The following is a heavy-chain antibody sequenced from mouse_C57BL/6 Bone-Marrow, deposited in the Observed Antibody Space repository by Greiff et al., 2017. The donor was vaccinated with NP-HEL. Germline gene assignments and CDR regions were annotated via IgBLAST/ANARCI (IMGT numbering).Heavy chain of an antibody. CDR3: ARWLLDYYAMDY. Sequence: VQLQQSGAELARPGASVKMSCKASGYTFTSYTMHWVKQRPGQGLEWIGYINPSSGYTKYNQKFKDKATLTADKYSSTAYMQLSSLTSEDSAVYYCARWLLDYYAMDYWGRGTSVTVSS. CDR1: GYTFTSYT. D-gene: IGHD2-3*01. CDR2: INPSSGYT. V-gene: IGHV1-4*01. J-gene: IGHJ4*01.